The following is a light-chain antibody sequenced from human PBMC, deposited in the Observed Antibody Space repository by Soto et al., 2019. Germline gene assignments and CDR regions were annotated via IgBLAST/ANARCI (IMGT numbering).Light chain of an antibody. J-gene: IGKJ3*01. CDR3: QHYGNSPPEYT. CDR2: GAS. Sequence: EIVLTQSPGTLSLSPGEGATLSCRASQSVSSSFLAWYQQRPGQAPRLLIFGASYRVTGIPDRFSGSGSGTDFTLTISRLEPEDFAVYYCQHYGNSPPEYTFGPGTKVDIK. V-gene: IGKV3-20*01. CDR1: QSVSSSF.